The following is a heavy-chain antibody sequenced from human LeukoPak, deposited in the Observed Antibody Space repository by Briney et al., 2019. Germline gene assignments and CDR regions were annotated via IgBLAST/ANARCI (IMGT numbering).Heavy chain of an antibody. V-gene: IGHV3-21*01. CDR2: ISSSSSYI. CDR3: ARVHFAEAFDI. CDR1: GFTFSSYS. J-gene: IGHJ3*02. Sequence: GGSLRLSCAASGFTFSSYSMNWVRQAPGKGLEWVSSISSSSSYIYYADSVKGRFTISRDNAKNSLYLQMNSLRAEDTAVYYCARVHFAEAFDIWGQGTMVTVSS.